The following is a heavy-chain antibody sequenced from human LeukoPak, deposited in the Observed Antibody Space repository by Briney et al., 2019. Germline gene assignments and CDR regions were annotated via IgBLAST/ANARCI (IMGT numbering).Heavy chain of an antibody. V-gene: IGHV1-69*06. CDR1: GGTFSSYA. D-gene: IGHD3-22*01. J-gene: IGHJ1*01. Sequence: ASVKVSCKASGGTFSSYAISWVRQAPGQGLEWMGGIIPIFGTANYAQKFQGRVTITADKSTSTAYMELTSLRSEDTAVYFCARGGPGYYSDNTGSRGYFKHWGQGTLVTVSS. CDR3: ARGGPGYYSDNTGSRGYFKH. CDR2: IIPIFGTA.